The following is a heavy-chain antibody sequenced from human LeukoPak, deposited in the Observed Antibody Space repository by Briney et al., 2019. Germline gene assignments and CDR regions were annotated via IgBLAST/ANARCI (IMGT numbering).Heavy chain of an antibody. V-gene: IGHV4-4*02. CDR3: ARYCSGGSCPYYYGMDV. J-gene: IGHJ6*02. CDR1: GGSISSSNW. CDR2: IYHSGST. D-gene: IGHD2-15*01. Sequence: SGTLSLTCAVSGGSISSSNWWSWVRQPPGKGLEWIGEIYHSGSTNCNPSLKSRVTISVDKSKNQFSLKLSSVTAADTAVYYCARYCSGGSCPYYYGMDVWGQGTTVTVSS.